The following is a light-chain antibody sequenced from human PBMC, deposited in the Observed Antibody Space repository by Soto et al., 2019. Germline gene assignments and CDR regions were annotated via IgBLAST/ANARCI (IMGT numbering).Light chain of an antibody. V-gene: IGLV2-14*01. CDR2: DVS. Sequence: QSALTQPASVSGSPGQSITISCTGTSSDVGDYNFVSWYQQHPGKAPRLLIYDVSNRPSGVSNRFSGSKSGNTASLTISTLQAEDEADYYCSSYSSSSTLVVFGGGTKVTVL. J-gene: IGLJ3*02. CDR3: SSYSSSSTLVV. CDR1: SSDVGDYNF.